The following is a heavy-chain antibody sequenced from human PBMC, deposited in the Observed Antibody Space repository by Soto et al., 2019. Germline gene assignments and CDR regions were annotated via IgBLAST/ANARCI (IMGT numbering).Heavy chain of an antibody. CDR3: ARDCSSTSCYSYSYYGMDV. Sequence: QVQLVQSGAEVKKPGSSVKVSCKASGGTFSSYAISWVRQAPGQGLEWMGGIIPIFGTANYAQKFQGRVTITADESTSTAYMELSSLRSEDSAVYYCARDCSSTSCYSYSYYGMDVWGQGTTVTVSS. D-gene: IGHD2-2*01. CDR2: IIPIFGTA. CDR1: GGTFSSYA. J-gene: IGHJ6*02. V-gene: IGHV1-69*01.